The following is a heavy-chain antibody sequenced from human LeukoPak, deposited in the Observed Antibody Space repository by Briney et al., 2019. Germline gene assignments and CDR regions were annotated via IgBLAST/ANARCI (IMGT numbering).Heavy chain of an antibody. D-gene: IGHD3-3*01. J-gene: IGHJ4*02. CDR3: ARGEYDFWSGYRVDY. V-gene: IGHV1-8*03. CDR2: MNPNSGNT. CDR1: GFAFTSSE. Sequence: ASMNLRCKASGFAFTSSETNGARQPTPQGRHPPQPMNPNSGNTGYAQKFQGRVTITRNVSISTAYMELSSLRSEDTVVYYCARGEYDFWSGYRVDYWGQGTLVTVSS.